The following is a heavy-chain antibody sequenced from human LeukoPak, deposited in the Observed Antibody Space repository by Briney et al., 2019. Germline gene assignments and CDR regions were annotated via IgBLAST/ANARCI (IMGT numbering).Heavy chain of an antibody. J-gene: IGHJ4*02. D-gene: IGHD1-26*01. CDR2: INPNSGGT. CDR1: GYTFTGYY. V-gene: IGHV1-2*02. CDR3: ARDGGKWELLRSFDY. Sequence: ASVKVSCKASGYTFTGYYMHWVRQAPGQGLEWMGWINPNSGGTNYAQKFQGRVTMTRDTSISTAYMELSRLRSDDTAVYYCARDGGKWELLRSFDYWGQGTLVTVSS.